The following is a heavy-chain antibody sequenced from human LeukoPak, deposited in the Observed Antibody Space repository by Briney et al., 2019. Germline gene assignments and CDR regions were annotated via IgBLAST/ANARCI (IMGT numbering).Heavy chain of an antibody. CDR2: MNPKSGNT. Sequence: ASVKVSCTASGYTFTSYDINWVRQATGQGLEWMGWMNPKSGNTGFAQKFQGRVTMTRDTSISTAYMELGSLRSEDTAVYYCARVTGSIDYWGQGTLVTVSS. D-gene: IGHD1-26*01. CDR3: ARVTGSIDY. CDR1: GYTFTSYD. J-gene: IGHJ4*02. V-gene: IGHV1-8*01.